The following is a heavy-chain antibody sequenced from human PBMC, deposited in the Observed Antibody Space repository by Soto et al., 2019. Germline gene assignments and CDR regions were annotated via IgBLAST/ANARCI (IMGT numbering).Heavy chain of an antibody. V-gene: IGHV3-30*04. J-gene: IGHJ4*02. D-gene: IGHD2-21*02. CDR3: AREPYGDSQYFDY. Sequence: GSLRLSCTGSGFTFNSLSLHWVRQGPDKGLEWVAVVSFDGKVTYYADSVRGRFTVSRDISKNTIYLQANSLRPEDTAVYYCAREPYGDSQYFDYWGQGTPVTVSS. CDR2: VSFDGKVT. CDR1: GFTFNSLS.